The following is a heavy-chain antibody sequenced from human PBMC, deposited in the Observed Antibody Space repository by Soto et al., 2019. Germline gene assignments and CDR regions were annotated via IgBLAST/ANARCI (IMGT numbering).Heavy chain of an antibody. CDR2: ISGSGGST. D-gene: IGHD3-16*01. V-gene: IGHV3-23*01. CDR3: AKDGVRDDYYFDY. J-gene: IGHJ4*02. Sequence: EVQLLESGGGLVQPGGSLRLSCAASGFTFSSYAMSWVRQAPGKGLKWVSAISGSGGSTYYADSVKGRFTISRDNSKNTLYLQMNSLRAEDTAVYYCAKDGVRDDYYFDYWGQGTLVTVSS. CDR1: GFTFSSYA.